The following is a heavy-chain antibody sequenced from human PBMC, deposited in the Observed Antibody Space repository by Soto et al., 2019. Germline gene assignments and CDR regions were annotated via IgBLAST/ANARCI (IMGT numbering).Heavy chain of an antibody. J-gene: IGHJ6*02. CDR3: ARGFLRYPVGDYYYCGMDV. CDR2: ISYDGSNK. D-gene: IGHD1-26*01. Sequence: PGGSLRLSCAASGFTFSSYAMHWVRQAPGKGLEWVAVISYDGSNKYYADSVKGRFTISRDNSKNTLYLQMNSLRAEDTAVYYCARGFLRYPVGDYYYCGMDVWGQGTTVTVSS. CDR1: GFTFSSYA. V-gene: IGHV3-30-3*01.